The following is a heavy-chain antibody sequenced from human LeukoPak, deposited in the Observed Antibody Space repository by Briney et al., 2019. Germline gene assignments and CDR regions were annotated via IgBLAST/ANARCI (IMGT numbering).Heavy chain of an antibody. J-gene: IGHJ6*03. CDR1: GFTFSSYW. D-gene: IGHD3-10*01. CDR2: IKQDGSEK. Sequence: GGSLRLSCAASGFTFSSYWMSWVRQAPGKGLEWVANIKQDGSEKYYVDSVKGRFTISRDNAKNSLYLQMNSLRAEDTAVYYCARRADQRKLLWFGELFTPDYYYYYMDVWGKGTTVTISS. V-gene: IGHV3-7*01. CDR3: ARRADQRKLLWFGELFTPDYYYYYMDV.